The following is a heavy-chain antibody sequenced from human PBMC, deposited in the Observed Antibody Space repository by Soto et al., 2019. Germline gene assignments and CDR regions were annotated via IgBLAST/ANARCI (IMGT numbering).Heavy chain of an antibody. Sequence: EVQVMESGGGLVQPGGSLRHSCAASGFTFSGFWMAWVRQAPGKGLEWVAKISQDGSERFYVDSVKGRFIISRDNGKNSLYLEMNSLGVEDTAVYYCGRESRRTSSDFWGQGTLVSVSS. V-gene: IGHV3-7*01. CDR2: ISQDGSER. CDR1: GFTFSGFW. J-gene: IGHJ4*02. CDR3: GRESRRTSSDF. D-gene: IGHD6-6*01.